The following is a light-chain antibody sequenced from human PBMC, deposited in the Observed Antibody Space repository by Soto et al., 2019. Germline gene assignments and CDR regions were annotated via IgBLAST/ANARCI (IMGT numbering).Light chain of an antibody. Sequence: NFMLTQPHSVSGSPGKRVTISCTRSSGNIASNFVQLFQQRPGSSPTTVIYEDKQRPSEVPDRFSGSIDRSSNSASLTISGLKTDDESDYYYQSYDCTNEVFGGGTKLTVL. CDR1: SGNIASNF. J-gene: IGLJ2*01. CDR2: EDK. V-gene: IGLV6-57*01. CDR3: QSYDCTNEV.